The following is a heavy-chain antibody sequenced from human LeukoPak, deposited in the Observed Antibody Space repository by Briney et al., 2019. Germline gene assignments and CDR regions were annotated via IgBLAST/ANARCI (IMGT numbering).Heavy chain of an antibody. V-gene: IGHV3-21*01. Sequence: PGGSLTLSCAASGYTFSDFSVNWVRQAPGKGLEWVSSISVRSNYRYYADSVRGRFTISRDDARDSLFLQMNSLRAEDTAVYFCVRLRRSSDRSGYYYYYDYWGQGTLVTVSS. CDR3: VRLRRSSDRSGYYYYYDY. CDR2: ISVRSNYR. D-gene: IGHD3-22*01. CDR1: GYTFSDFS. J-gene: IGHJ4*02.